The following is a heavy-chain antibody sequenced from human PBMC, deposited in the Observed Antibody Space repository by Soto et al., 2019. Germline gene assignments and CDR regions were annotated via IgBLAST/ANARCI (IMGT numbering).Heavy chain of an antibody. Sequence: QVQLQESGPGLVKPSETLSLTCTVSGGSVSSGSYYWSWIRQPPGKGLEWIGYIYYSGSTNYNPSLKSRVTTSVDTSKIQFSVKLRSVTAADTAVYYCARSLRCPWFDPWGQGTLVTVSS. CDR3: ARSLRCPWFDP. V-gene: IGHV4-61*01. J-gene: IGHJ5*02. D-gene: IGHD2-8*01. CDR1: GGSVSSGSYY. CDR2: IYYSGST.